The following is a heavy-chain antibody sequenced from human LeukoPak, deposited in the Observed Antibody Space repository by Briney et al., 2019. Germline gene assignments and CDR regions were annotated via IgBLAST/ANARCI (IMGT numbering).Heavy chain of an antibody. D-gene: IGHD3-10*01. Sequence: GGSLRLSCATSGFSFSNYALSWVRRAPGKGLEWVSAINGGGIVTYYADSVKGRFTISRDNSKNTLYLQMSSLRAEDTAIYYCARGHASSGGFFDYWGQGDLVTVSS. J-gene: IGHJ4*02. CDR1: GFSFSNYA. CDR2: INGGGIVT. V-gene: IGHV3-23*01. CDR3: ARGHASSGGFFDY.